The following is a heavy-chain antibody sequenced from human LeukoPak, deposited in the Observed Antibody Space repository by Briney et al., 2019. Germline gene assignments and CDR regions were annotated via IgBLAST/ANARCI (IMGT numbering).Heavy chain of an antibody. CDR3: ARDRLEAVSDDDYFDY. Sequence: GGSLRLSCAASGFTFSSYFMNWVRQAPGKGLEWVSSISSGSSYIYYADSVKGRFTISRDNAKNSLYLQMNSLRAEDTAVYYCARDRLEAVSDDDYFDYWGQGTLVTVSS. CDR1: GFTFSSYF. CDR2: ISSGSSYI. J-gene: IGHJ4*02. V-gene: IGHV3-21*01. D-gene: IGHD5/OR15-5a*01.